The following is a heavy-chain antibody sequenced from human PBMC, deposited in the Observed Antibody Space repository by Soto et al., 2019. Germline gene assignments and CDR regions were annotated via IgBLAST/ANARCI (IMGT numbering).Heavy chain of an antibody. D-gene: IGHD3-10*01. CDR1: GFTFTNNA. CDR3: SKVIGTGIYRGYVDY. V-gene: IGHV3-23*01. J-gene: IGHJ4*02. CDR2: LGHITTTP. Sequence: EVQLLESGGGLVQPGGSLRLSCVASGFTFTNNAMSWVRQAPGNGLEWVSLLGHITTTPHYHDSVRGRFTISRAPSRNTLYLQMNILRAEDTARYYCSKVIGTGIYRGYVDYWGQGTLVAVSS.